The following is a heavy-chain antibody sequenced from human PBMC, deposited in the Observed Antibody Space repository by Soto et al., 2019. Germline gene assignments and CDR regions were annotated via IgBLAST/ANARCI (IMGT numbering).Heavy chain of an antibody. CDR3: ARGGSSGWYDGYYYYYMDV. D-gene: IGHD6-19*01. V-gene: IGHV1-18*01. CDR2: ISAYNGNT. CDR1: GYTFTSYG. J-gene: IGHJ6*03. Sequence: ASVKVSCKASGYTFTSYGISWVRQAPGQGLEWMGWISAYNGNTNYAQKLQGRATMTTDTSTSTAYTELRSLRSDDTAVYYCARGGSSGWYDGYYYYYMDVWGKGTTVTVSS.